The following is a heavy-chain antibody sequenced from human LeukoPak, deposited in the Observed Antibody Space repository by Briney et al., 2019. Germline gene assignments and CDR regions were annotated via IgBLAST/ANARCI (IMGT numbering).Heavy chain of an antibody. Sequence: PSETLSLTCTVSGGSISSSSYYWGWIRQPPGKGLEWIGSIYYSGSTYYNPSLKSRVTISVDTSKNQFSLKLSSETAADTAVYYCARAARRNYFDYWGQGTLVTVSS. V-gene: IGHV4-39*07. J-gene: IGHJ4*02. CDR1: GGSISSSSYY. D-gene: IGHD6-6*01. CDR2: IYYSGST. CDR3: ARAARRNYFDY.